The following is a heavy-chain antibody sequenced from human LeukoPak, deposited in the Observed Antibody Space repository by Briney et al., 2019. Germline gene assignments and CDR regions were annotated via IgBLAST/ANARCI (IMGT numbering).Heavy chain of an antibody. V-gene: IGHV4-39*01. CDR1: GGSISSSSYY. CDR3: ARSRPYGSYYMDV. CDR2: IYYSGST. D-gene: IGHD3-10*01. Sequence: SETLSLTCTVSGGSISSSSYYWGWIRQPPGKGLEWIGSIYYSGSTYYNPSLKSRVTISVDTSKNQFSLKLSSVTAADTAVYYCARSRPYGSYYMDVWGKGTTVTVSS. J-gene: IGHJ6*03.